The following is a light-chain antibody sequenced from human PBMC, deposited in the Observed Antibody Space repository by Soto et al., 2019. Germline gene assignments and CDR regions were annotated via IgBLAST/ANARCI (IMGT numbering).Light chain of an antibody. V-gene: IGKV3-15*01. CDR2: DAS. Sequence: EIVMTQSPATLSVSPGERATLSCRASQSVGSSLAWYQQKLGQVPRLLIYDASTRASGIPARFSGSGSGTEFTLTISSLQSEDLAVYYGQHYNGWPETFGQGTQVEIK. CDR1: QSVGSS. CDR3: QHYNGWPET. J-gene: IGKJ1*01.